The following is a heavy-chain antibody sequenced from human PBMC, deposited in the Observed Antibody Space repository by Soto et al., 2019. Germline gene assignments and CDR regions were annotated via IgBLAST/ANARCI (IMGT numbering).Heavy chain of an antibody. J-gene: IGHJ4*02. CDR2: ISGSGGST. CDR3: AKGMALLVGVAIDY. V-gene: IGHV3-23*01. Sequence: EVQLLESGGGLVQPGGSLRLSCAASGFTFSSYAMSWVRQAPGKGLDWVSTISGSGGSTYYADSVKGRFTISRDNSKNTLYLQVNSLRAEDTAVYYCAKGMALLVGVAIDYWGQGTLVTVSS. CDR1: GFTFSSYA. D-gene: IGHD6-13*01.